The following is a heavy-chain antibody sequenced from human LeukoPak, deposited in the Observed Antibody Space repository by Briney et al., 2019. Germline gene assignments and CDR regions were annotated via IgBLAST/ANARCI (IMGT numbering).Heavy chain of an antibody. Sequence: GGSLRLSCAVSRFIGIDGYMSWVRQAPGKGLEWLSVIYRGGVTYYADSVKGRFTISRDNSKNTWHLQLNSLRAEDTAVYYCAGASSEGVVIDATSFDLWGQGTMVIVSS. CDR2: IYRGGVT. CDR3: AGASSEGVVIDATSFDL. V-gene: IGHV3-66*01. D-gene: IGHD2-15*01. J-gene: IGHJ4*02. CDR1: RFIGIDGY.